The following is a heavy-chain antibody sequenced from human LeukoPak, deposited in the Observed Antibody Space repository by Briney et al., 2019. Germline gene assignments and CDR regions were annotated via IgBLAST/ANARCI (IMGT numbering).Heavy chain of an antibody. V-gene: IGHV1-69*13. J-gene: IGHJ6*02. D-gene: IGHD3-9*01. Sequence: SVKVSCKASGGTFSSYAISWVRQAPGQGLEWMGGIIPIFGTANYAQKFQGRVTITADESTSTAYMELSSLRSEDTAVYYCARDNVLRYFDWLPPYYYYGMDVWGQGTTVTVS. CDR1: GGTFSSYA. CDR2: IIPIFGTA. CDR3: ARDNVLRYFDWLPPYYYYGMDV.